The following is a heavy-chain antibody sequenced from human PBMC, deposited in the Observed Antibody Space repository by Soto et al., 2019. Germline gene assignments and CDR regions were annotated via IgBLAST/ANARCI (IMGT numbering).Heavy chain of an antibody. D-gene: IGHD1-26*01. Sequence: PSETLSLTCTVSGGSISSGGYYWSWIRQHPGKGLEWIGYTYYSGSTYYNPSLKSRVTISVDTSKNQFSLKLSSVTAADTAVYYCARSTRKGIVGATANLVYWGQGTLVTVPS. J-gene: IGHJ4*02. CDR3: ARSTRKGIVGATANLVY. CDR1: GGSISSGGYY. V-gene: IGHV4-31*03. CDR2: TYYSGST.